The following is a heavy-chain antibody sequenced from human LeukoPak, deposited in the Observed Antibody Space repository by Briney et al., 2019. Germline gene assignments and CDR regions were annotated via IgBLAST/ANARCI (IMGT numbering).Heavy chain of an antibody. CDR1: GGSVSSGSYY. V-gene: IGHV4-61*01. CDR3: ARDFSGYGYFDY. D-gene: IGHD5-12*01. Sequence: SETLSLTCIVSGGSVSSGSYYWSWIRQPPGEGLKWIGYIYYSGNTKYNPSLKSRVTISVDMSKNQFSLKLSSATAADTAVYYCARDFSGYGYFDYWGQGTLVTVSS. CDR2: IYYSGNT. J-gene: IGHJ4*02.